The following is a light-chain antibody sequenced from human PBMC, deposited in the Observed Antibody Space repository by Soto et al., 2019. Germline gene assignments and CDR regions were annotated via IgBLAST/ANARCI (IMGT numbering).Light chain of an antibody. J-gene: IGKJ5*01. CDR1: QSLVHSDGIAY. CDR2: KVS. V-gene: IGKV2-30*02. CDR3: MQGTHWRIT. Sequence: DVVMTQSPLSLPVTLGQPASISCRSNQSLVHSDGIAYFSWFQQRPGRSPRRLIYKVSNRDSGVPARFSGSGSGTDFALKSSRVEAEDVGVYCCMQGTHWRITFGQGTRLEIK.